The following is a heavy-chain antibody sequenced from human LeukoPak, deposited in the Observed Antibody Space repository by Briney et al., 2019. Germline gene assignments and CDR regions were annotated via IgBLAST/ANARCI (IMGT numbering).Heavy chain of an antibody. J-gene: IGHJ5*02. Sequence: SGPTLVKPTQTLTLTCTFSGFSLSTSGVGVSWIRQPPGKALEWLALIYWDDDKRYSPSLKIRLTITKDTSKNQVVLTMTNMDPVDTATYYCAHRGYYGSANPWGQGTLVTVSS. CDR2: IYWDDDK. CDR3: AHRGYYGSANP. CDR1: GFSLSTSGVG. V-gene: IGHV2-5*02. D-gene: IGHD3-10*01.